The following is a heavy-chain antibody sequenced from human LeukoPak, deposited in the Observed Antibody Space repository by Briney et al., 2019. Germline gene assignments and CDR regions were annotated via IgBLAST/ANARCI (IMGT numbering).Heavy chain of an antibody. Sequence: SVKVSCKASGGTFSSYAISWVRQAPGQGLEWMGGIIPIFGTANYAQKFQGRVTITTDESTSTAYMELSSLRSEDTAVYYCARGDYDSSHDAFDIWGQGTMVTVSS. CDR3: ARGDYDSSHDAFDI. CDR2: IIPIFGTA. V-gene: IGHV1-69*05. D-gene: IGHD3-22*01. CDR1: GGTFSSYA. J-gene: IGHJ3*02.